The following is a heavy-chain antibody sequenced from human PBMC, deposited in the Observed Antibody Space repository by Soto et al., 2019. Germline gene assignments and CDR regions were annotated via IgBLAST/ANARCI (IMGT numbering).Heavy chain of an antibody. J-gene: IGHJ5*02. CDR2: ISGSGGST. CDR3: AKDPYYYDSSGPEWFDP. D-gene: IGHD3-22*01. CDR1: GFTFSSYA. Sequence: GSLRLSCAASGFTFSSYAMSWVRQAPGKGLEWVSAISGSGGSTYYADSVKGRFTISRDNSKNTLYLQMNSLRAEDTAVYYCAKDPYYYDSSGPEWFDPWGQGTLVTVSS. V-gene: IGHV3-23*01.